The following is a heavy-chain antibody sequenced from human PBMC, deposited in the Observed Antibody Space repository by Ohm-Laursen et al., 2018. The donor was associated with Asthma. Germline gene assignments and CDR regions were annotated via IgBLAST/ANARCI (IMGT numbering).Heavy chain of an antibody. D-gene: IGHD3-3*01. CDR3: GRQGDLSYTFGT. CDR2: IQSSGGA. CDR1: GGSVSGYD. V-gene: IGHV4-59*08. J-gene: IGHJ5*02. Sequence: SDTLSLTCAVSGGSVSGYDWSWVRQAPGRELEWIAYIQSSGGANYNPSLRSRVTMSVDKSRNQVSLKLSSVTAADTAVYFCGRQGDLSYTFGTWGQGTLVTVSS.